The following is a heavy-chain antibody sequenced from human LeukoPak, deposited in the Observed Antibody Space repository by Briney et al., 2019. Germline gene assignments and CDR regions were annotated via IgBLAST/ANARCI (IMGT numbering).Heavy chain of an antibody. J-gene: IGHJ5*02. D-gene: IGHD5-24*01. Sequence: ADITYYAESVKGRFTLSRDNSKNTLYLQINTLRAEDTAIYYCAKDCGWLHFCSWGQGTLVTVSS. CDR2: ADIT. CDR3: AKDCGWLHFCS. V-gene: IGHV3-23*01.